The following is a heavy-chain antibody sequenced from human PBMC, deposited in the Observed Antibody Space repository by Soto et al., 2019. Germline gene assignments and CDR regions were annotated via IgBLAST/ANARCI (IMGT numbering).Heavy chain of an antibody. V-gene: IGHV3-23*01. D-gene: IGHD4-4*01. CDR3: AKASSNYIFYYYMDV. CDR2: ISSSGGST. J-gene: IGHJ6*03. CDR1: GFTFSSYA. Sequence: EVQLLDSGGGLVQPGGSLRLSCAASGFTFSSYAMSWVRQAPGKGLEWVSGISSSGGSTYSADSVKGRFTISRDNSKNTLYLQMNSLRAEDTAVYYSAKASSNYIFYYYMDVWGKGTTVTVSS.